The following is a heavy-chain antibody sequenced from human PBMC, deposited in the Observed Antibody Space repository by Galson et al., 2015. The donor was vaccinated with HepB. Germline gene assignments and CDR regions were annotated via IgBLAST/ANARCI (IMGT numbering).Heavy chain of an antibody. J-gene: IGHJ5*02. D-gene: IGHD5-18*01. V-gene: IGHV1-69*02. CDR1: GGTFSTLP. CDR2: IIPMLSIA. Sequence: SVKVSCKASGGTFSTLPISWVRQAPGQGLEWVGRIIPMLSIADYAQKFQDRVMITAGKSTSTVYLELTGLRSDDTAVFYCARGGYSYATDWFDPWGQGTLVSVAS. CDR3: ARGGYSYATDWFDP.